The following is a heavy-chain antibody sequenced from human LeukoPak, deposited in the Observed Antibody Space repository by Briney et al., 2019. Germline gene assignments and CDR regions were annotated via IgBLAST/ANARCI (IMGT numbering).Heavy chain of an antibody. V-gene: IGHV3-9*01. Sequence: LGGSLRLSCAASGFTFDDYAMHWVRQAPGKGLEWVSGISWNSGSIGYADSVKGRFTISRDNAKNSLYLQMNSLRAEDTALYYCAKDITYYYGSGSYDYWGQGTLVTVSS. D-gene: IGHD3-10*01. CDR3: AKDITYYYGSGSYDY. CDR2: ISWNSGSI. J-gene: IGHJ4*02. CDR1: GFTFDDYA.